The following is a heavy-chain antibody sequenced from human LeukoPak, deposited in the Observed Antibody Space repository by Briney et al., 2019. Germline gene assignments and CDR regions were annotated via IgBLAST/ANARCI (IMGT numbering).Heavy chain of an antibody. J-gene: IGHJ4*02. Sequence: GGSLRLSCAASGFTFSDYSMNWVRQAPGKGLEWISYIGGSSGIVYYAGSVKGRFTISRDNAKNSLDLQLHSLRDEDTAVYYCARDYAWAFDFWGQGALVTISS. D-gene: IGHD2-2*01. CDR1: GFTFSDYS. CDR3: ARDYAWAFDF. CDR2: IGGSSGIV. V-gene: IGHV3-48*02.